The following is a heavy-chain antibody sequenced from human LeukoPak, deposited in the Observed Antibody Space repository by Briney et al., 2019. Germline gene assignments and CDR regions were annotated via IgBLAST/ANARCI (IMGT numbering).Heavy chain of an antibody. J-gene: IGHJ4*02. CDR1: GYTFASFG. CDR2: INAYNGHT. V-gene: IGHV1-18*01. D-gene: IGHD6-19*01. Sequence: ASVKVSCKASGYTFASFGITWVRQAPGQGLEWMGWINAYNGHTNYVQNLQGRVTMTTDTSTSTAYMELRSLRSDDTAVYYCARHGIAVVDYWGQGTLVTVPS. CDR3: ARHGIAVVDY.